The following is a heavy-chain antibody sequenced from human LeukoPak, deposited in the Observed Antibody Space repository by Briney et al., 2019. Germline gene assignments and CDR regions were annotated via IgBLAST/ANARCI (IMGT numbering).Heavy chain of an antibody. J-gene: IGHJ5*02. V-gene: IGHV4-61*01. Sequence: SETLSLTCTVSGGSVSSGSYYWRWIRQPPGKGLEWIGYIYYSGSTNYNPSLKSRVTISVDTSKNQFSLKLSPVTAADTAVYYCARDPRGKRYCSGGSCYITWGQGTLVTVSS. D-gene: IGHD2-15*01. CDR3: ARDPRGKRYCSGGSCYIT. CDR2: IYYSGST. CDR1: GGSVSSGSYY.